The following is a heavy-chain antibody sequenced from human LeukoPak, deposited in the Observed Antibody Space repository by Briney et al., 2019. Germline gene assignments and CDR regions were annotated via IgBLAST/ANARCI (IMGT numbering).Heavy chain of an antibody. CDR1: GYTFTSYG. CDR2: ISAYNGNA. CDR3: ARALDDYYDSSGYYPYYFDY. Sequence: ASVKVSCKASGYTFTSYGISWVRQAPGQGLEWMGWISAYNGNANYAQKLQGRVTMTTDTSTSTAYMELRSLRSDDTAVYYCARALDDYYDSSGYYPYYFDYWGQGTLVTVSS. D-gene: IGHD3-22*01. V-gene: IGHV1-18*01. J-gene: IGHJ4*02.